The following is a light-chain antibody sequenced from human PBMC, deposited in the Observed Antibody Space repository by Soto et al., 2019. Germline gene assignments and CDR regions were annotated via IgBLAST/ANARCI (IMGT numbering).Light chain of an antibody. Sequence: EIVLTQSPGTLSLSRGERATLSCRASQSVSSSYLAWYQQKPGQAPRLLIYGASSRATGIPDRFSGSGSGTDFTLTISSLEPEDFAVYYCQQYGSSPWTFGQGTKVDIK. CDR3: QQYGSSPWT. CDR2: GAS. J-gene: IGKJ1*01. V-gene: IGKV3-20*01. CDR1: QSVSSSY.